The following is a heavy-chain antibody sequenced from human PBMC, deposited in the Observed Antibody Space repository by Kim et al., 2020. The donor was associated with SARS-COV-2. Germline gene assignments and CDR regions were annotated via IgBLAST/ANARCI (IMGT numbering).Heavy chain of an antibody. D-gene: IGHD3-10*01. CDR3: ARVGGSGSYWVDF. J-gene: IGHJ6*02. CDR2: ISYDGSNK. CDR1: GFTFSSYA. Sequence: GGSLRLSCAASGFTFSSYAMHWVRQAPGKGLEWVAVISYDGSNKYYADSVKGRFTISRDNSKNTLYLQMNSLRAEDTAVYYCARVGGSGSYWVDFWGQGTTVTVSS. V-gene: IGHV3-30-3*01.